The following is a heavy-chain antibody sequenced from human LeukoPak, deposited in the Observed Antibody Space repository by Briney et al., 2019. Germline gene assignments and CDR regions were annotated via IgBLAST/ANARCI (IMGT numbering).Heavy chain of an antibody. CDR1: GYTFTSYY. J-gene: IGHJ6*03. CDR3: ARGGYVWFGELLSMDV. Sequence: ASVKVSCKASGYTFTSYYMHWVRQAPGQGLEWMGIINPSGVSTSYAQKFQGRVTMTRDMSTSTVYMELSSLRSEDTAEYYCARGGYVWFGELLSMDVWGKGTTVTISS. V-gene: IGHV1-46*01. CDR2: INPSGVST. D-gene: IGHD3-10*01.